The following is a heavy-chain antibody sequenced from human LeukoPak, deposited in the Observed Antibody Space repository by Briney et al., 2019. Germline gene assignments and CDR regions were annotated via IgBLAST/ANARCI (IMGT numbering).Heavy chain of an antibody. J-gene: IGHJ4*02. D-gene: IGHD5-24*01. CDR2: FYVGGAT. Sequence: GGSLRLSCAVSGFSVTNDYMSWVRQAPGKGLEWVSVFYVGGATYYADSVKGRFTISRDNSENTLYLQMKSLRAEDTAVYYCARGDGYNFFDYWGQGTLVTVSS. CDR1: GFSVTNDY. CDR3: ARGDGYNFFDY. V-gene: IGHV3-53*01.